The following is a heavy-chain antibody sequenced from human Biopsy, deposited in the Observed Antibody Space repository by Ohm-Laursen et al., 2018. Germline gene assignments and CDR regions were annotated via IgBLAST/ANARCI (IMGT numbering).Heavy chain of an antibody. CDR2: IRPLNGDT. Sequence: SVKVSCKTSGYNFISYSINWVRQAPGQGLEWMGWIRPLNGDTKYGQKFQDRATMTTDTSTSTVYMELTSLRSDDTAVYYCARGEVTFGELIVSLDSWGQGTLVTVSS. CDR1: GYNFISYS. V-gene: IGHV1-18*01. CDR3: ARGEVTFGELIVSLDS. J-gene: IGHJ4*02. D-gene: IGHD3-16*02.